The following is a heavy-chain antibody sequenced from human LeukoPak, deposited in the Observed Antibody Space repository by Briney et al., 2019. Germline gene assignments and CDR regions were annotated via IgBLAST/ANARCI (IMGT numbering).Heavy chain of an antibody. CDR3: VRGNRCSSTGCQFYYYYGMDV. CDR2: IYYSGST. CDR1: GGSISSSY. D-gene: IGHD2-2*01. Sequence: SETLSLTCTVAGGSISSSYWSWIRQPPGKGLEWIGYIYYSGSTSYNPSLKSRVTISVDTSKNQFSLKLSSVIAADTAVYYCVRGNRCSSTGCQFYYYYGMDVWGRGTTVTVSS. V-gene: IGHV4-59*01. J-gene: IGHJ6*02.